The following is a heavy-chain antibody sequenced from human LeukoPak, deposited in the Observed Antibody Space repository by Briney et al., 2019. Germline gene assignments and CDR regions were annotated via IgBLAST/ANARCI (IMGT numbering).Heavy chain of an antibody. D-gene: IGHD6-13*01. CDR1: GLTFRGSG. CDR3: TSSSYYSFDF. CDR2: IRSKANNYAT. J-gene: IGHJ4*02. Sequence: GGSLKLTCAVPGLTFRGSGMHWVRQASGKGLEWVGRIRSKANNYATAYAASVKGRFTFSRDESKNTAYLQKDSLKTEDTAVYYCTSSSYYSFDFWGQGVLVTVSS. V-gene: IGHV3-73*01.